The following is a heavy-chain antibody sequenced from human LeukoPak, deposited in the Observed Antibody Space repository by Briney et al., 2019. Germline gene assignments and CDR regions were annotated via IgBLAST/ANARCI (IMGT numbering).Heavy chain of an antibody. D-gene: IGHD6-19*01. J-gene: IGHJ4*02. CDR2: IGSSSSYI. Sequence: GGSLRLSCAASGSTFSSYSMNCVRQAPGKGLEWVSSIGSSSSYIYYADSVKGRCTISRDNATNSLYLQMNSLRAEDTAVYYCARIGSSGWYRFDYWGQGTLVTVSS. CDR3: ARIGSSGWYRFDY. CDR1: GSTFSSYS. V-gene: IGHV3-21*01.